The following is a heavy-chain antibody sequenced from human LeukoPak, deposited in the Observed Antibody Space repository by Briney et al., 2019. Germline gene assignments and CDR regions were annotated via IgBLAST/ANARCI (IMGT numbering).Heavy chain of an antibody. Sequence: SVKVSCKASGDTFTAYVFTRVRQAPGQGLEWMGRIIPIVGVTKYAQRIQGRITITADISTTTAYMELTSLRSGDSAVYYCVRSWGTYVDFLSEQFYYGMDVWGQGTTVTVSS. CDR3: VRSWGTYVDFLSEQFYYGMDV. CDR1: GDTFTAYV. D-gene: IGHD3/OR15-3a*01. J-gene: IGHJ6*02. CDR2: IIPIVGVT. V-gene: IGHV1-69*04.